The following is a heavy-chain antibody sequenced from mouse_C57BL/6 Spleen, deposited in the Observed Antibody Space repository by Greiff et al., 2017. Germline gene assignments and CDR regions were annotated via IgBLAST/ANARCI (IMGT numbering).Heavy chain of an antibody. V-gene: IGHV14-1*01. CDR2: IDPEDGDT. Sequence: EVQLQQSGAELVRPGASVKLSCTASGFNIKDYYMHWVKQRPEQGLEWIGRIDPEDGDTEYAPKFQGKATMTAATSSNTAYLQLSSLTSEDTAVYYCTIIYYYAMDYWGQGTSVTVSS. CDR1: GFNIKDYY. J-gene: IGHJ4*01. CDR3: TIIYYYAMDY.